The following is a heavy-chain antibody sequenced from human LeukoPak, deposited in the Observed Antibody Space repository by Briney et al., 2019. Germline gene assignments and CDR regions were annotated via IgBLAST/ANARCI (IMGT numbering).Heavy chain of an antibody. CDR2: ISYDGSNK. D-gene: IGHD2-2*01. CDR1: GFTFSSYA. V-gene: IGHV3-30-3*01. Sequence: GGSLRLSCAASGFTFSSYAMHWVRQAPGKGLEWVAVISYDGSNKYYADSVKGRFTISRDNSKNTLYLQMNSLRAEDTAVYYCARAYPRSVVPAAIYFDYWGQGTLVTVSS. J-gene: IGHJ4*02. CDR3: ARAYPRSVVPAAIYFDY.